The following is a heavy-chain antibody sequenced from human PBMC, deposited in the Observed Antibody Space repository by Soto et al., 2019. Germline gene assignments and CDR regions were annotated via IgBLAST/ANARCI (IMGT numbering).Heavy chain of an antibody. Sequence: GASVKVSCKASGYTFTSYGISWVRQAPGQGLEWMGWISAYNGNTNYAQKLQGRVTMTTDTSTSTAYMELRSLRSDDTAVYYCARDREDDSSGPIPVGMDVWGQGTTVTVSS. CDR1: GYTFTSYG. J-gene: IGHJ6*02. V-gene: IGHV1-18*01. D-gene: IGHD3-22*01. CDR3: ARDREDDSSGPIPVGMDV. CDR2: ISAYNGNT.